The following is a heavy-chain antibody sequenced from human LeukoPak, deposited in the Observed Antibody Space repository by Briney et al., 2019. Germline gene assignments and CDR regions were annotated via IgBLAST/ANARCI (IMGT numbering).Heavy chain of an antibody. CDR3: AKERVGASLFDY. D-gene: IGHD1-26*01. J-gene: IGHJ4*02. V-gene: IGHV3-23*01. CDR1: GFTFSSYA. CDR2: ISGSGGSI. Sequence: PGGSLRLSCAASGFTFSSYAMSWVRQAPGKGLEWVSAISGSGGSIYYADSVKSRFTISRDNSKNTLYLQMNSLRAEDTAVYYCAKERVGASLFDYWGQGTLVTVSS.